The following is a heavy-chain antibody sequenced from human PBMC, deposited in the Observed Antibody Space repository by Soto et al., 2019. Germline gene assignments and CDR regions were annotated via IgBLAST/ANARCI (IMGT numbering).Heavy chain of an antibody. V-gene: IGHV1-2*04. J-gene: IGHJ3*02. CDR2: INPNSGGT. Sequence: ASVKVSCKASGYTFTGYYMHWVRQAPGQGLEWMGWINPNSGGTNYAQKFQGWVTMTRDTSISTAYMELSRLRSDDTAVYYCARNRRTSLKNYYDSSQSEKQPGAFDIWGQGTMVTVSS. CDR3: ARNRRTSLKNYYDSSQSEKQPGAFDI. CDR1: GYTFTGYY. D-gene: IGHD3-22*01.